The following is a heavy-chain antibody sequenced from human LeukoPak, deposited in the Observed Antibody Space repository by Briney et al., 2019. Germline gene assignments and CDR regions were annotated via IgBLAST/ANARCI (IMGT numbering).Heavy chain of an antibody. CDR3: ANVPLGPYRVVVFLYDY. V-gene: IGHV3-74*01. CDR1: GFTFRTSW. Sequence: PGGSLRLSCSDSGFTFRTSWMHWVRQGPGKGLLWVAHINSDGSNTAYADSVKGRFTISRDNSKNTLYLQMNSLRAEDTAVYYCANVPLGPYRVVVFLYDYWGQGTLVTVSS. D-gene: IGHD2-15*01. J-gene: IGHJ4*02. CDR2: INSDGSNT.